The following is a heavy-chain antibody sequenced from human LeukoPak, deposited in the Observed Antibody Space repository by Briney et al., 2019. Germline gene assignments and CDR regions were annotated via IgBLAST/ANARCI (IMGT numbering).Heavy chain of an antibody. V-gene: IGHV1-46*01. CDR2: IKPSGTDT. D-gene: IGHD5-24*01. J-gene: IGHJ3*02. Sequence: ASVKVSCKTSGYSFTSYNLHWVRQAPGQRLEWMGIIKPSGTDTNYAQKFQGRVIMTTDTSTSTVYMELSSLKSEDTAVHYCARVRDGYNDAYDIWGQGTMVIVSS. CDR3: ARVRDGYNDAYDI. CDR1: GYSFTSYN.